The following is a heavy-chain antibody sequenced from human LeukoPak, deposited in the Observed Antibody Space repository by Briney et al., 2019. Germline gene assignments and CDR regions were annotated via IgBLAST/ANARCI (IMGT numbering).Heavy chain of an antibody. CDR1: GFTFSGSA. J-gene: IGHJ6*03. D-gene: IGHD1-1*01. V-gene: IGHV3-73*01. CDR2: IRSKAFDYET. Sequence: GGSLRLSCAASGFTFSGSAIHWVRQASGKGLEWVGRIRSKAFDYETAYAASVNGRFIIARDDSKNTAYLQMNSLKTEDTAVYYCTSGGTSTGTTFFYFYMDVWGKGTPVTVSS. CDR3: TSGGTSTGTTFFYFYMDV.